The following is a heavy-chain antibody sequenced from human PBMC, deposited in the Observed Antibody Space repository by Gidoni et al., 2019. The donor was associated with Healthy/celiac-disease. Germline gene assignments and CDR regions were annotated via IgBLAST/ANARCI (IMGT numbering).Heavy chain of an antibody. J-gene: IGHJ4*02. CDR3: AALGPWP. Sequence: VQLLESGGVLVPPGGFIGLSCAASGFTFSSYAMSWVRPAPRKRLEWVSAISGSGGSTYYAASVKGRFTISRDNSKNTLYLQMNSLRAEDTAVYYCAALGPWPWGQGTLVTVSS. CDR2: ISGSGGST. V-gene: IGHV3-23*01. CDR1: GFTFSSYA.